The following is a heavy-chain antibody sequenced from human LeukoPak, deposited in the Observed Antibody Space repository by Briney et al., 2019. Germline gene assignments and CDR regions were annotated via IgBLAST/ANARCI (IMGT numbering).Heavy chain of an antibody. D-gene: IGHD3-22*01. V-gene: IGHV3-23*01. Sequence: GGSLRLSXAASGFTFSSYAMSWVRQAPGKGMEWVSDISGSGGSTYYADSVKGRFTISRDNSKNTLYLQMNSLRAEDTAVYYCAKDRWNYYDSSGYYYYDYWGQGTLVTVSS. CDR3: AKDRWNYYDSSGYYYYDY. CDR1: GFTFSSYA. J-gene: IGHJ4*02. CDR2: ISGSGGST.